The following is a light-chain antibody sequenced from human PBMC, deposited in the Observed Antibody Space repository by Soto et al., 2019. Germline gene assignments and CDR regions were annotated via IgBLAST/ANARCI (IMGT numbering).Light chain of an antibody. CDR2: DAS. J-gene: IGKJ2*01. Sequence: EIVLTQSPGTLSLSPGERATLSFRASQSVSSSYLAWYQQKPGQAPRLLIYDASSRATGIPDRFSGSGSGTDFTLTISRLEPEDFAVYFCQQYGSSPYTFGQGTKLEI. CDR1: QSVSSSY. V-gene: IGKV3-20*01. CDR3: QQYGSSPYT.